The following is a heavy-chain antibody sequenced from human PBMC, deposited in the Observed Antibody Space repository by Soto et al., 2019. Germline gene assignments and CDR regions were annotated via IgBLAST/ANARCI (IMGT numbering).Heavy chain of an antibody. J-gene: IGHJ4*02. Sequence: GGSLRLSCAASGFTFSSYAMSWVRQAPGKGLEWVSAISGSGGSTYYADSVKGRFTISRDNSKNTLYLQMNSLRAEDTAVYYCAKEHYYDSSGYYSFDYWGQGTLVTVSS. CDR3: AKEHYYDSSGYYSFDY. D-gene: IGHD3-22*01. CDR1: GFTFSSYA. V-gene: IGHV3-23*01. CDR2: ISGSGGST.